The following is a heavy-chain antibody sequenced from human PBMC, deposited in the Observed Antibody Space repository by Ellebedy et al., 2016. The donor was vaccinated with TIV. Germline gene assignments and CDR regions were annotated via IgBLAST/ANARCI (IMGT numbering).Heavy chain of an antibody. Sequence: GGSLRLSCAASGFTFSSFAMHWVRQAPGKGLEWLSVISAGGVNTYHAGSVKGRFTITRDNSKNTLYLQVSRLSAEDTAVYYCAKGSSSGFTYDRVGFEYWGQGTLVTVSS. V-gene: IGHV3-23*01. CDR2: ISAGGVNT. D-gene: IGHD1-26*01. CDR1: GFTFSSFA. CDR3: AKGSSSGFTYDRVGFEY. J-gene: IGHJ4*02.